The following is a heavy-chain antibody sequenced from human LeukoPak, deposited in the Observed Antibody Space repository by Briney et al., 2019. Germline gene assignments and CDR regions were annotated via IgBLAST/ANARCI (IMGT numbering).Heavy chain of an antibody. V-gene: IGHV4-59*01. J-gene: IGHJ4*02. Sequence: PSETLSLTCTVSGGSISSYYWSWIRQPPGKGLEWIGDIYDSGSTNYNPSLKSRVTISVDTSKNQFSLKLSSVTAADTAVYYCAREWSSCWAEFDDWGQGTLVTVSS. CDR2: IYDSGST. CDR3: AREWSSCWAEFDD. CDR1: GGSISSYY. D-gene: IGHD6-13*01.